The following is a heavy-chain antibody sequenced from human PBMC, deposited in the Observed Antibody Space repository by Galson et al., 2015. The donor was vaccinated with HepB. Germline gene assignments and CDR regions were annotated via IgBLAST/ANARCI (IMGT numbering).Heavy chain of an antibody. J-gene: IGHJ3*02. CDR2: IYYSGST. CDR1: GGSISSYY. V-gene: IGHV4-59*08. CDR3: ARRLQRDDAFDI. Sequence: SETLSLTCTVSGGSISSYYWSWIRQPPGKGLEWIGYIYYSGSTNYNPSLKSRVTISVDTSKNQFSLKLSSVTAADTAVYYCARRLQRDDAFDIWGQGTMVTVSS. D-gene: IGHD6-25*01.